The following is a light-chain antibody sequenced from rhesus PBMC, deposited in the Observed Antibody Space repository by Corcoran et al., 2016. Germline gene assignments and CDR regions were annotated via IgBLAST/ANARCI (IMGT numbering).Light chain of an antibody. CDR1: QSISSW. CDR2: KAS. J-gene: IGKJ3*01. Sequence: DIQMTQSPSSLSASVGDTVTITCRASQSISSWVAWYQQKPGKAPKLLFYKASTLQRGVPSRFSGSGSGTDFTLPISSLQSEDFSIYYCQQYSSSPFPFGPGTKLDIK. CDR3: QQYSSSPFP. V-gene: IGKV1-22*01.